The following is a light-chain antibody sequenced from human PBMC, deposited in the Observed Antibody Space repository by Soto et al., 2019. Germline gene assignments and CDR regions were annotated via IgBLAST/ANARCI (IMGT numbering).Light chain of an antibody. CDR1: ISNIGGNS. CDR2: DDN. V-gene: IGLV1-51*01. Sequence: QSVLTQPPSVSAAPGQKYTISCSGSISNIGGNSVSWYQQLPGTAPKLLIYDDNKLPSVIPDRFSGSKYGTSATLGITGFQTGDEADYYCGSWDTSLSAYVFGTGTKVTVL. J-gene: IGLJ1*01. CDR3: GSWDTSLSAYV.